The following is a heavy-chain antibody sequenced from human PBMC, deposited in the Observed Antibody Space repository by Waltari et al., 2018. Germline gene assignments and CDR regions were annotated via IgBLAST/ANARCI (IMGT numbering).Heavy chain of an antibody. V-gene: IGHV4-39*01. J-gene: IGHJ5*02. Sequence: QLQLQESGPGLVKPSETLSLTCTVSGGSISSSSYYWGWIRQPPGKGLEWIGSIYYSGSTYYNPSLKSRVTISVDTSKNQFSLKLSSVIAADTAVYYCARLVGATSWFDPWGQGTLVTVSS. CDR1: GGSISSSSYY. CDR2: IYYSGST. CDR3: ARLVGATSWFDP. D-gene: IGHD1-26*01.